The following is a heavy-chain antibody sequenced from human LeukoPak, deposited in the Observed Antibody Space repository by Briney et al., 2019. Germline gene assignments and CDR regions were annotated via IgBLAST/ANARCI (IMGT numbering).Heavy chain of an antibody. V-gene: IGHV4-59*01. CDR2: IYYSGST. Sequence: SETLSLTCSVSGDSISSYYWNWIRQPPGKGLEWIGYIYYSGSTNYNPSLKSRVTISVDTSKNQFSLKLSSVTAADTAVYYGARASPIFGVVPLDYWGQGTLVTVSS. CDR1: GDSISSYY. D-gene: IGHD3-3*01. J-gene: IGHJ4*02. CDR3: ARASPIFGVVPLDY.